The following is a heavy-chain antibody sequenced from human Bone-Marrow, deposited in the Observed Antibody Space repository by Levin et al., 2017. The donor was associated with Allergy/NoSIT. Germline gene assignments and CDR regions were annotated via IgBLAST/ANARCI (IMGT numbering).Heavy chain of an antibody. CDR2: IYLSGST. Sequence: SETLSLTCVVSGNSISSSNWWGWVRQPPGKGPESIGEIYLSGSTNYNPSLKSRVTISVDKSKNQFSLKLTSVTAADTAVYYCARGAYYFESSGYETPLFDSWGQGTLVTVSS. CDR1: GNSISSSNW. J-gene: IGHJ4*02. D-gene: IGHD3-22*01. CDR3: ARGAYYFESSGYETPLFDS. V-gene: IGHV4-4*02.